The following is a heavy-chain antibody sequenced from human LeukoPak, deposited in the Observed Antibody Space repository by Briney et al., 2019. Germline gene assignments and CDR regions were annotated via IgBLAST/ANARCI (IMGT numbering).Heavy chain of an antibody. CDR1: GGSISSYY. D-gene: IGHD3-3*01. CDR2: IYYSGST. CDR3: ARANYDFWSGYYPRFDY. J-gene: IGHJ4*02. V-gene: IGHV4-59*01. Sequence: SETLSLTCTVSGGSISSYYWSWIRQPPGKGLDWIGYIYYSGSTNYNPSLKSRVTISVDTSKNQFSLKLSSVTAADTAVYYCARANYDFWSGYYPRFDYWGQGTLVTVSS.